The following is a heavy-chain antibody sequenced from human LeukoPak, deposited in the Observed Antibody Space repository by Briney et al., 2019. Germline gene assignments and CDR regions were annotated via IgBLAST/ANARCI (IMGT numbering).Heavy chain of an antibody. CDR3: ARGLSLYGSGSYYNYYDY. CDR1: GGSFSGNY. V-gene: IGHV4-34*01. J-gene: IGHJ4*02. Sequence: SETLSLTCAVYGGSFSGNYWSWIRQPPGKGLEWIGEINHSGSTNYNPSLKSRVTISVDTSKNQFSLKLSSVTAADTAVYYCARGLSLYGSGSYYNYYDYWGQGTLVTVSS. D-gene: IGHD3-10*01. CDR2: INHSGST.